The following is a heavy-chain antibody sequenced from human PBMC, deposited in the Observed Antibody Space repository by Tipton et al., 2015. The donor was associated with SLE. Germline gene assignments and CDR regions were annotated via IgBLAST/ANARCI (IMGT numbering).Heavy chain of an antibody. Sequence: TLSLTCTVSGYSISSGYYWGWIRQPPGKGLEWIGSMYHSGSTYYNPSLKSRVTISVDTSKNQFSLKLSSVTAADTAVYYCAREGCSSTSCYGYYYMDVWGKGTTVTVSS. CDR2: MYHSGST. CDR3: AREGCSSTSCYGYYYMDV. D-gene: IGHD2-2*01. V-gene: IGHV4-38-2*02. CDR1: GYSISSGYY. J-gene: IGHJ6*03.